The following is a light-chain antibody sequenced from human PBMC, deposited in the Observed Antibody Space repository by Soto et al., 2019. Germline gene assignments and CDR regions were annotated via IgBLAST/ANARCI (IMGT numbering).Light chain of an antibody. CDR2: AAS. J-gene: IGKJ1*01. CDR3: QQSSSTPRT. V-gene: IGKV1-39*01. Sequence: DIQMTQSPSSLSASVGDRVTITCRASQSIAIYLNWYQHKPGKAPKLLIYAASSLQSGVPSRFSGSGSGTDFTLTISSPQPEDFATYYCQQSSSTPRTFGQGTKVDI. CDR1: QSIAIY.